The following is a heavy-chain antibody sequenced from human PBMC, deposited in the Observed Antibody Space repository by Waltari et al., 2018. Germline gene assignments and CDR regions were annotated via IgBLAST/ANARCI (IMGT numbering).Heavy chain of an antibody. V-gene: IGHV4-39*01. CDR1: GVSISPYYT. Sequence: QLQLQESGTGPVKPSEALSLTCTVPGVSISPYYTWGWIRQPPGKGLEWIGNMQYRGSTFYNPSLESRVTISLDTWKNQFSLRLSSVGAADTAVYFCGRIAFGDEGGYFQYWGQGTLVTVSS. J-gene: IGHJ1*01. CDR3: GRIAFGDEGGYFQY. CDR2: MQYRGST. D-gene: IGHD4-17*01.